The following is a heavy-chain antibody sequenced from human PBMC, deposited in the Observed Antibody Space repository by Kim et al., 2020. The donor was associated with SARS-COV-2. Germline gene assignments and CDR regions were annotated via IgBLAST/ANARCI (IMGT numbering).Heavy chain of an antibody. V-gene: IGHV3-23*01. Sequence: GGSLRLSCAASGYSVSRYDMSWVRQAPGKGLEWVSAISASGGDTNYADSVKGRFTISRDHSRSTVDLQMNSLRGEDTAVYYCAIRLSGTQAFFVYWGQRTLDTVSS. CDR3: AIRLSGTQAFFVY. CDR1: GYSVSRYD. D-gene: IGHD1-26*01. J-gene: IGHJ4*02. CDR2: ISASGGDT.